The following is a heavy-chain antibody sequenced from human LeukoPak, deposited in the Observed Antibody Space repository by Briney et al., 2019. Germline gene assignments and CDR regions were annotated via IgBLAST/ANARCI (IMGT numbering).Heavy chain of an antibody. CDR3: ARDNYGDYGGFDY. J-gene: IGHJ4*02. D-gene: IGHD4-17*01. CDR1: GFTFSNYN. Sequence: GGSLRLSCVAPGFTFSNYNMNWVRQAPGKGLEWVSSISSSSSYIYYADSVKGRFTISRDNAKNSLYLQMNSLRAEDTAVYYCARDNYGDYGGFDYWGQGTLVTVSS. CDR2: ISSSSSYI. V-gene: IGHV3-21*01.